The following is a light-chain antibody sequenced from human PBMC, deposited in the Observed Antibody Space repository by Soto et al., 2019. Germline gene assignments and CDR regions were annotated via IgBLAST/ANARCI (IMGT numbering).Light chain of an antibody. V-gene: IGKV1-39*01. J-gene: IGKJ5*01. Sequence: DIQMTQSPSSLSASVGDRVTITCRASQNINNYLNWYHQKPGRAPDLLIYAASSLQSGVPSRFSGSGSGTDFTLTISSLQPEDFATYYCQQSYSTPINFGQGTRLEIK. CDR3: QQSYSTPIN. CDR1: QNINNY. CDR2: AAS.